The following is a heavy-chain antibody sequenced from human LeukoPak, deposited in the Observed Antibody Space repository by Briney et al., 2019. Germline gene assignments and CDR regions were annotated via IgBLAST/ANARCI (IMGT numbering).Heavy chain of an antibody. J-gene: IGHJ4*02. D-gene: IGHD5-24*01. V-gene: IGHV4-38-2*02. CDR1: GYSISSGYY. CDR3: ARGGDGYNPFDY. Sequence: SETLSLTCIVSGYSISSGYYCGWIRQPPGKGLEWIGSIYHSGSTYYNPSLKSRVTISVDTSKNQFSLKLSSVTAADTAVYYCARGGDGYNPFDYWGQGTLVTVSS. CDR2: IYHSGST.